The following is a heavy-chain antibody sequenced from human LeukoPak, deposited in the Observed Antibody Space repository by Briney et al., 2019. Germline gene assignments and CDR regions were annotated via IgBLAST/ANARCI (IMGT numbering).Heavy chain of an antibody. CDR2: INHSGST. J-gene: IGHJ4*02. CDR3: ARTDFDY. V-gene: IGHV4-34*01. CDR1: GGSFSGYY. Sequence: SETLSLTCAVYGGSFSGYYWSWIRQPPGKGLEWIGEINHSGSTNHNPSLKSRVTISVDTSKNQFSLKLSSVTAADTAVYYCARTDFDYWGQGTLVTVSS.